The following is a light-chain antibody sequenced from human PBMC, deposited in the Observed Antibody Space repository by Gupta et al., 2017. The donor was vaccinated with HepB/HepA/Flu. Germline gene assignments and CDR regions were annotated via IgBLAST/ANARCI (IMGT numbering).Light chain of an antibody. CDR2: EVS. J-gene: IGLJ2*01. CDR3: SSYTTSSTVV. CDR1: SSDVGNYNR. V-gene: IGLV2-18*02. Sequence: QSALTQPPSVSGSPGQSVTISCTGTSSDVGNYNRFSWYQQPPGTAPKLMIYEVSNRPSGVPDRFSGSKSGNTASLTISGLQAEDEADYYCSSYTTSSTVVFGGGTKLTVL.